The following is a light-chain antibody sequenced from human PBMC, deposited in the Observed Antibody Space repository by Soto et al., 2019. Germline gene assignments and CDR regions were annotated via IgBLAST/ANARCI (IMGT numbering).Light chain of an antibody. CDR3: SSYTTRTPVV. V-gene: IGLV2-14*01. J-gene: IGLJ2*01. CDR2: DVS. Sequence: QSALTQPASVSGSPGQSITISCTGTSSDIGAYNYVSWYQQHPGKAPKLMIYDVSNRPSGVSNRFSGSKSGNTASLTISGVQAEDEADYYCSSYTTRTPVVFGGGTKLTVL. CDR1: SSDIGAYNY.